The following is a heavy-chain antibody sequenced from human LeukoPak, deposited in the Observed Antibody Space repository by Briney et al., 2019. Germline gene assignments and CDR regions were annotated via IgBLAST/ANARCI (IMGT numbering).Heavy chain of an antibody. V-gene: IGHV1-24*01. CDR3: ATLGSGSYPIPNDY. J-gene: IGHJ4*02. Sequence: ASVKVSCKVSGYTLTELSMHWVRQAPGKGLEWMGGFDPEDGETIYAQKFRGRVTMTEDTSTDTAYMELSSLRSEDTAVYYCATLGSGSYPIPNDYWGQGTLVTVSS. CDR1: GYTLTELS. CDR2: FDPEDGET. D-gene: IGHD1-26*01.